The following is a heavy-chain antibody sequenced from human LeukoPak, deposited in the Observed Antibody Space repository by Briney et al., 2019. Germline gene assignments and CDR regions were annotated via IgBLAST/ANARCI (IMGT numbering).Heavy chain of an antibody. V-gene: IGHV4-39*01. CDR2: IYYSGGT. CDR1: GGSISSSSYY. Sequence: SETLSLTCTVSGGSISSSSYYWGWIRQPPGKGLEWIGSIYYSGGTYYNPSLKSRVTISVDTSKNQFSLKLSSVTAADTAVYYCARSTWGYYYMDVWGKGTTVTVSS. D-gene: IGHD3-16*01. J-gene: IGHJ6*03. CDR3: ARSTWGYYYMDV.